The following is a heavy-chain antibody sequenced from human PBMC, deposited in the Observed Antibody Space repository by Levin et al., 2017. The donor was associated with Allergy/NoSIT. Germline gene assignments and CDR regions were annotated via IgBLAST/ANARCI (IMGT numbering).Heavy chain of an antibody. CDR2: INHSGSA. J-gene: IGHJ4*02. CDR3: ARLAGYSRGWYLPY. D-gene: IGHD6-19*01. Sequence: SETLSLTCAVSGGSLSGYYWTWIRQPPGKGLEWIGEINHSGSASYNPSLQSRVTMSVDTSKNQFSLNLISVTAADTAVYYCARLAGYSRGWYLPYWGQGALVTVSS. CDR1: GGSLSGYY. V-gene: IGHV4-34*01.